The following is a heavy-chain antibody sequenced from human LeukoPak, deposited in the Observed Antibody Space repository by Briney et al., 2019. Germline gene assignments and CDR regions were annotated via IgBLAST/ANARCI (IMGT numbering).Heavy chain of an antibody. CDR3: ARDLEFPIVVVPAAILGYYYYYGMDV. D-gene: IGHD2-2*02. CDR1: GYTFTSYG. J-gene: IGHJ6*02. CDR2: ISAYNGNT. Sequence: ASVKVSCKASGYTFTSYGISWVRQAPGQGLEWMGWISAYNGNTNYAQKLQGRVTMTTDTSTSTAYVELRSLRSDDTAVYYCARDLEFPIVVVPAAILGYYYYYGMDVWGQGTTVTVSS. V-gene: IGHV1-18*01.